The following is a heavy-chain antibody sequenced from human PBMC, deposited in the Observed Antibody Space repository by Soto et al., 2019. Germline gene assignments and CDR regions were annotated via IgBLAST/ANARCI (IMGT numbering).Heavy chain of an antibody. CDR3: ASRDPGTSDDY. CDR1: GGSFTSNNW. CDR2: IYRTGST. V-gene: IGHV4-4*02. D-gene: IGHD1-7*01. J-gene: IGHJ4*02. Sequence: WETLSLTCAVSGGSFTSNNWWTWVRQPPGQGLEWIGEIYRTGSTNYNPSLKSRVTISLDKSENQFSLKVTSLTAADTAVYYCASRDPGTSDDYWGQGTLVTVSS.